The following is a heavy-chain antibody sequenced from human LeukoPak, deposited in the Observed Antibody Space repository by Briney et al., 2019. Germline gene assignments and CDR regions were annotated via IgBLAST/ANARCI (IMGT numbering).Heavy chain of an antibody. D-gene: IGHD6-6*01. Sequence: GGCLRLSCAASGFTFSSYGMHWVRQAPGKGLEWVAFIRYDGSNKYYADSAKGRFTISRDNVKNSLYLQMNRLRAEDRAVCYCTRGRDSRSPYPGYWGRGTLVTVSS. J-gene: IGHJ4*02. CDR1: GFTFSSYG. CDR3: TRGRDSRSPYPGY. V-gene: IGHV3-30*02. CDR2: IRYDGSNK.